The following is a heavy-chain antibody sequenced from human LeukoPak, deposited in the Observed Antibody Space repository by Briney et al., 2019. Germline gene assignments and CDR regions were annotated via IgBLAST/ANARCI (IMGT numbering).Heavy chain of an antibody. CDR3: AKLYDWNYWGHFHY. V-gene: IGHV3-30*02. D-gene: IGHD1-7*01. Sequence: GGSLRLSCAASGFTFSSYGMHWVRQAPGKGLEWVAYIQYDRTNEQYAHSVKGRFTISRDNSKNTLYLQMNSLRAEDTAVYYCAKLYDWNYWGHFHYWGQGTLVTVSS. CDR2: IQYDRTNE. J-gene: IGHJ4*02. CDR1: GFTFSSYG.